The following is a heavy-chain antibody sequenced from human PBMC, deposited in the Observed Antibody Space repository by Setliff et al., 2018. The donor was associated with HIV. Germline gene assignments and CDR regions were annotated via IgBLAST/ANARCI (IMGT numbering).Heavy chain of an antibody. CDR3: ARTPGVTTAGWFDP. J-gene: IGHJ5*02. V-gene: IGHV3-7*03. CDR2: IKQAGSEK. D-gene: IGHD2-21*02. Sequence: GSLRLSCAASGFTFSSYWMSWVRQAPGKGLEWVANIKQAGSEKYYVDSVKGRFTISRDNAKNSLYLQMNSLRAEDTAVYYCARTPGVTTAGWFDPWGQGTLVTVSS. CDR1: GFTFSSYW.